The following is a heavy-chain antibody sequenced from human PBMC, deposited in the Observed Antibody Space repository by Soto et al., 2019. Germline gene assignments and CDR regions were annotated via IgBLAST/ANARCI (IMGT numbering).Heavy chain of an antibody. CDR1: GFTFSSYS. V-gene: IGHV3-21*01. J-gene: IGHJ6*02. Sequence: PVGSLRLSCAASGFTFSSYSMNWVRQAPGKGLEWVSSISSSSSYIYYADSVKGRFTISRDNAKNSLYLQMNSLRAEDTAVYYCARDKGYYDFWSGFDTRNYYYYYGMDVWGQGTTVTVSS. CDR2: ISSSSSYI. CDR3: ARDKGYYDFWSGFDTRNYYYYYGMDV. D-gene: IGHD3-3*01.